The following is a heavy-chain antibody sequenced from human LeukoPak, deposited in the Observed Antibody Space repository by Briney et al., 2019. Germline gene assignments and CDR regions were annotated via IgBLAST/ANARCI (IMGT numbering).Heavy chain of an antibody. CDR1: GFTFSSYA. J-gene: IGHJ4*02. CDR3: AKDPLPSAVTTRTEPDY. CDR2: ISGSGSST. Sequence: PGGSLRLSCAASGFTFSSYAMSWVRQAPGKGLEWVSVISGSGSSTNYADSVKGRFTISRDNSKNTLYLQMNSLRAEDTAVYYCAKDPLPSAVTTRTEPDYWGQGTLATVSS. V-gene: IGHV3-23*01. D-gene: IGHD4-17*01.